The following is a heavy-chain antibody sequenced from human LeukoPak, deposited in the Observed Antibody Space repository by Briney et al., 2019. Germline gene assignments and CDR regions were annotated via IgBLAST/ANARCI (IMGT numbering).Heavy chain of an antibody. CDR1: GGSISSYY. V-gene: IGHV4-59*01. CDR2: IYYSGST. Sequence: ALETLSLTRTVSGGSISSYYWSWIRQPPGKGLEWIGYIYYSGSTNYNPSLKSRVTISVDTSKNQFSLKLRSVTAADTAVYYCARVTGYVIEDYFDYWGQGILVTVSS. CDR3: ARVTGYVIEDYFDY. J-gene: IGHJ4*02. D-gene: IGHD3-22*01.